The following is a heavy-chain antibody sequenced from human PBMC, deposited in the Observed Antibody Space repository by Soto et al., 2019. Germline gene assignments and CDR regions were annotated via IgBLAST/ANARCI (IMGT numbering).Heavy chain of an antibody. V-gene: IGHV1-3*01. CDR3: ASSFTVPAARGY. CDR1: GYTFTSYA. Sequence: QVQLVQSGAEVKKPGASVKVSCKASGYTFTSYAMHWVRQAPGQRLEWMGWINDGNGNTKYSQKFQGRVTITRDTSARTAYMELSSLRSEDTAVYYCASSFTVPAARGYWGQGTLVTVSS. CDR2: INDGNGNT. J-gene: IGHJ4*02. D-gene: IGHD2-2*01.